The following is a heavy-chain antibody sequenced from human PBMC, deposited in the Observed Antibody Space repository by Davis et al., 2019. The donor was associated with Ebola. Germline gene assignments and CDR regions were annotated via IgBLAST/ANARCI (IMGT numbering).Heavy chain of an antibody. CDR2: IYPGDSDT. CDR3: ARFLEWKADY. CDR1: GYSFTSYW. J-gene: IGHJ4*02. Sequence: GESLKISCQGSGYSFTSYWIGWVRQLPGKGLEWMGVIYPGDSDTRYSPSFQGQVTISADKSITTAYLQWSSLKASDTAMYYCARFLEWKADYWGQGTLVTVSS. V-gene: IGHV5-51*01. D-gene: IGHD3-3*01.